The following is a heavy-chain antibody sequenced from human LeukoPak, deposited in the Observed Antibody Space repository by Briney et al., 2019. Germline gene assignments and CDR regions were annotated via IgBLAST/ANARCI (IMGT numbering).Heavy chain of an antibody. D-gene: IGHD3-3*01. CDR3: ARGANDFWSGYYYYGMDV. Sequence: SETLSLTCTVSGGSISSYYWSWIRQPAGKGLEWIGRIYTSGSTNYNPSLKSRVTMSVDTSKNQFSLKLSSVTAADTAVYYCARGANDFWSGYYYYGMDVWGQGTTVTVSS. V-gene: IGHV4-4*07. CDR2: IYTSGST. J-gene: IGHJ6*02. CDR1: GGSISSYY.